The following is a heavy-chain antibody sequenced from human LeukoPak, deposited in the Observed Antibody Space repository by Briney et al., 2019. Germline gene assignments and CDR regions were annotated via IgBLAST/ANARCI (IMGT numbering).Heavy chain of an antibody. J-gene: IGHJ6*03. V-gene: IGHV3-33*01. Sequence: GGSLRLSCAASGFTFSSYGMHWVRQAPGKGLEWVAVIWYDGSNKYYADSVKGRFTISRDNSKNTLYLQMNSLRAEDTAVYCCARDLHYYYYMDVWGKGTTVTVSS. CDR1: GFTFSSYG. CDR2: IWYDGSNK. CDR3: ARDLHYYYYMDV.